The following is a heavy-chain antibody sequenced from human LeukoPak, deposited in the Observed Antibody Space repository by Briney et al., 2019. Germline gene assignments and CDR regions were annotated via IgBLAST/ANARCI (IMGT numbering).Heavy chain of an antibody. D-gene: IGHD1-14*01. CDR2: IKEDGTET. V-gene: IGHV3-7*03. CDR3: AKGGRSQQTY. Sequence: PGGSLRLSCAASGFSFNDFAMSWVRLAPGKGLEWVANIKEDGTETYYVDSVKGRFTISRDNAKNSLYLQMNSLRVEDTAVYYCAKGGRSQQTYWGKGTLVTVSS. J-gene: IGHJ4*02. CDR1: GFSFNDFA.